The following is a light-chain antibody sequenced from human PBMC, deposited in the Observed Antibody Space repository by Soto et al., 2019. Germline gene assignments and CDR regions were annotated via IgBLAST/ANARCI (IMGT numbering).Light chain of an antibody. CDR3: HQYAASPWA. J-gene: IGKJ1*01. CDR2: AAS. CDR1: QSVSYNY. Sequence: EIVLTQSPGTLSSSPGERVILSCRARQSVSYNYLAWYQQKPGQRPRILIYAASSRATGIPDRFSGSGSGTDFTLTISSLEPEDFAVYYWHQYAASPWAFGQGTKVEI. V-gene: IGKV3-20*01.